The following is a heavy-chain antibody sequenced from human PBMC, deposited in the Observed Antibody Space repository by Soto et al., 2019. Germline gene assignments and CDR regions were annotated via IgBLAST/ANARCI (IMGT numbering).Heavy chain of an antibody. V-gene: IGHV3-49*03. Sequence: QSGGSLRLSCTASGFTFGDYAMSWFRQAPGKGLEWVGFIRSKAYGGTTEYAASVKGRFTISRDDSKSIAYLQMNSLKTEDTAVYYCTRDRAKQYYYDSSGYYYGYYYYGMDVWGQGTTVTVSS. D-gene: IGHD3-22*01. CDR1: GFTFGDYA. CDR3: TRDRAKQYYYDSSGYYYGYYYYGMDV. J-gene: IGHJ6*02. CDR2: IRSKAYGGTT.